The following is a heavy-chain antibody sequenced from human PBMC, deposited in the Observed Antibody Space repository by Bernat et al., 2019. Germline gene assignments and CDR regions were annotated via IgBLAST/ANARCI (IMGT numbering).Heavy chain of an antibody. J-gene: IGHJ6*03. D-gene: IGHD2-2*01. V-gene: IGHV1-3*01. CDR2: INAGNGNT. CDR1: GYTFTSYA. Sequence: QVQLVQSGAEVKKPGASVKVSCKASGYTFTSYAMHWVRQAPGQRLEWMGWINAGNGNTKYSQKFQGRVTITRETSASTAYMELGSLRSEDTAVYYCASRYCSSTSCHYYYYMDVWGKGTPVTVSS. CDR3: ASRYCSSTSCHYYYYMDV.